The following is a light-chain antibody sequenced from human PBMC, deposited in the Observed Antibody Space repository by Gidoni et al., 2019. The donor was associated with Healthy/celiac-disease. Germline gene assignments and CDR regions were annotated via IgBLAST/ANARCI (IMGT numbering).Light chain of an antibody. V-gene: IGKV3-11*01. CDR2: EAS. CDR1: QRVSSY. J-gene: IGKJ4*01. CDR3: QQRSNWPPLT. Sequence: EIVLTQSPATLSLSPGERATLSCRASQRVSSYLAWYQQKPGQAPRLLIDEASNRATGIPARFSGSGSGTDFTLTISSLEPEDFAVYYCQQRSNWPPLTFGGGTKVEIK.